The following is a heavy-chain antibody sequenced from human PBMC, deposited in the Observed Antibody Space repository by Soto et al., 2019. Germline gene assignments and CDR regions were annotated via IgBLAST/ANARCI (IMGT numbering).Heavy chain of an antibody. CDR3: ARQGSSWYYFDY. D-gene: IGHD6-13*01. CDR1: GGSISSYY. CDR2: IYYSGST. Sequence: QVQLQESGPGLVKPSETLSLTCTVSGGSISSYYWSWIRQPPGKGLEWIGYIYYSGSTNYNPSLKSRFTISVDTSKNQFSLKLSSVTAADTAVYYCARQGSSWYYFDYWGQGTLVTVSS. V-gene: IGHV4-59*01. J-gene: IGHJ4*02.